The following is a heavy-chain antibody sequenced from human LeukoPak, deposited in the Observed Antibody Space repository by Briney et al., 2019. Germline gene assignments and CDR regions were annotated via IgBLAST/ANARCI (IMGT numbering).Heavy chain of an antibody. CDR2: IYHSGST. V-gene: IGHV4-30-2*01. J-gene: IGHJ4*02. CDR3: ARVKATILGLLDYFDY. CDR1: GGSISSGGYS. Sequence: PSETLSLTCAVSGGSISSGGYSWSWIRQPPGKGLEWIGYIYHSGSTYYNPSLKSRVTISVDRSKNQFSLKLSSVTAADTAVYYCARVKATILGLLDYFDYWGQGTLVTVSS. D-gene: IGHD5-24*01.